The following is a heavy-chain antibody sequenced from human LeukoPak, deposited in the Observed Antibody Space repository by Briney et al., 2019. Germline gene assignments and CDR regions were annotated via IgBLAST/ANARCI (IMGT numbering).Heavy chain of an antibody. CDR3: ARDYRPGGQPYPMFDY. D-gene: IGHD3-16*02. V-gene: IGHV4-59*01. CDR2: IYYSGST. J-gene: IGHJ4*02. Sequence: SETLSLTCTVSGGSISSYYWSWIRQPPGKGLEWIGYIYYSGSTNYNPSLKSRVTISVDTSKNQFSLKLSSVTAADTAVYYRARDYRPGGQPYPMFDYWGQGTLVTVSS. CDR1: GGSISSYY.